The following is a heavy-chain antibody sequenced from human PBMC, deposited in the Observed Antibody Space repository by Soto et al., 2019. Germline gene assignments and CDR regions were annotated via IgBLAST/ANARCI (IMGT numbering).Heavy chain of an antibody. Sequence: GGSLRLSCAASGFTFSSYSMNWVRQAPGKGLEWVSSISSSSSYIYYADSVKGRFTISRDNAKNSLYLQMNSLRAEDTAVYYYARDLSSSLYDILSYYYYGMDVWGQGTTVTVSS. CDR3: ARDLSSSLYDILSYYYYGMDV. D-gene: IGHD3-9*01. CDR1: GFTFSSYS. CDR2: ISSSSSYI. J-gene: IGHJ6*02. V-gene: IGHV3-21*01.